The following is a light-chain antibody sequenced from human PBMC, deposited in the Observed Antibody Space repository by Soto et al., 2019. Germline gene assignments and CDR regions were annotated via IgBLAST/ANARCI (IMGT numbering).Light chain of an antibody. CDR2: AAS. V-gene: IGKV1-39*01. CDR3: QQSYSTPIT. J-gene: IGKJ5*01. CDR1: QNIATF. Sequence: DIQMTQSPSSLSASVGDRVTVTCRASQNIATFLHWYQQKPGKAPRVLIYAASSLQSGVPSRFSGSGYGTDFTLTITGLQPDDFAIYYCQQSYSTPITFGQGTRLEIK.